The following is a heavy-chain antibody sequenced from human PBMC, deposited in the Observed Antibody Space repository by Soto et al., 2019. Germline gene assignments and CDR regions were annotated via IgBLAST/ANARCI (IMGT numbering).Heavy chain of an antibody. Sequence: SETLSLTCTVSGHSISSSNYYWGWIRQPPGKGLEWIGSIFYSGFTYYNPSLKSRVTISVDTSKNQFSLKLSSVTAADTAVYYCARSGGSGSYHTFDYWGQGTLVTVSS. CDR3: ARSGGSGSYHTFDY. CDR2: IFYSGFT. V-gene: IGHV4-39*07. D-gene: IGHD3-10*01. CDR1: GHSISSSNYY. J-gene: IGHJ4*02.